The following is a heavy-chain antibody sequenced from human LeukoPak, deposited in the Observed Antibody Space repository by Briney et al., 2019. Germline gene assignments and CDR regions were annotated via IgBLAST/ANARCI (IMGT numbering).Heavy chain of an antibody. CDR1: GFIFSSYS. V-gene: IGHV3-48*01. CDR2: ISSSSSTI. D-gene: IGHD5-18*01. J-gene: IGHJ6*03. Sequence: GGSLRLSCAASGFIFSSYSMNWVRQAPGKGLEWVSYISSSSSTIYYADSVKGRFTISRDNAKNSLYLQMNSLRAEDTAVYYCTRDCVDTAKTSYCYYYYYMDVWGKGTTVTVSS. CDR3: TRDCVDTAKTSYCYYYYYMDV.